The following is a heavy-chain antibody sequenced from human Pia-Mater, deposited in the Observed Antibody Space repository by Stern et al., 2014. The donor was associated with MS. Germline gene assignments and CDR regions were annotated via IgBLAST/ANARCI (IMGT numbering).Heavy chain of an antibody. CDR3: ARMASISLGGVIATPFDY. J-gene: IGHJ4*02. CDR1: GISVRTSS. V-gene: IGHV4-59*02. D-gene: IGHD3-16*02. CDR2: ISSSGST. Sequence: VQLVESGPGLVRPSETLSLTCTVSGISVRTSSWTWIRQSPGKGLEWIGFISSSGSTNYDPSLKTRVTISVDTAKSQVSLKVRSATAADTAVYYCARMASISLGGVIATPFDYWGQGSLVPVSS.